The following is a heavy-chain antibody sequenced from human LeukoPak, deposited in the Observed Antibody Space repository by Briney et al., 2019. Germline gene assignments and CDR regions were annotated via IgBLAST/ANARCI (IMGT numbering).Heavy chain of an antibody. CDR1: GFTVSNNY. V-gene: IGHV3-53*01. J-gene: IGHJ3*02. D-gene: IGHD6-19*01. Sequence: PGGSLRLSCAASGFTVSNNYMSWVRQAPGKGLEWVSDIYRSGTTYYADSVKGRFTISRDNSKNTLHLQMSSLRAEDTAVYYCARELNGGITVAGAGAFDIWGQGTMVTVSS. CDR3: ARELNGGITVAGAGAFDI. CDR2: IYRSGTT.